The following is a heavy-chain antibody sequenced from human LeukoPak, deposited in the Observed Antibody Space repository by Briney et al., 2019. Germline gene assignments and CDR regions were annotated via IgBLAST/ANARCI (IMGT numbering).Heavy chain of an antibody. D-gene: IGHD1-26*01. CDR1: GGSISSSNYY. V-gene: IGHV4-39*01. J-gene: IGHJ3*01. Sequence: SEPLSLTCTVSGGSISSSNYYWGWIRKPPGKGLEWIGSIYYSGNTYYNPSLKSRVTISVDTSKNQFSLKLTSVTAADTAVYYCAHFKGGSFDFWGQGTMVTVSS. CDR2: IYYSGNT. CDR3: AHFKGGSFDF.